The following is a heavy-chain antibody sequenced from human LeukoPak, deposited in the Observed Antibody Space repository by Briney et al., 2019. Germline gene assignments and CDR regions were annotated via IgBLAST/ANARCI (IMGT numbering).Heavy chain of an antibody. V-gene: IGHV4-4*07. D-gene: IGHD3-3*01. CDR2: IYTSGST. Sequence: PSETLSLTCTVSGGSISSYYWSWIRQPAGKGLEWIGRIYTSGSTNYNPSLKSRVTMSVDTSKNQFSLKPSSVTAADTAVYYCARDPAGRTYYDFWSGRDRGAFDIWGQGTMVTVSS. CDR1: GGSISSYY. J-gene: IGHJ3*02. CDR3: ARDPAGRTYYDFWSGRDRGAFDI.